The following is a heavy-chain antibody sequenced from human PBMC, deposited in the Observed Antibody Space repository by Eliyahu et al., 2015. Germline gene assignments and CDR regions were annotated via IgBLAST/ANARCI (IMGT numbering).Heavy chain of an antibody. J-gene: IGHJ4*02. V-gene: IGHV4-34*01. CDR3: ARASRGYSGYDRASRIYYFDY. Sequence: QVQLQQWGAGLFKPSETLSLTCAXXGGSFSGYYWXXIRXPPGKGLEXIGEINHSGXXNYNPSLKSRVTISVDTSKNQFSLKLSSVTAADTAVYYCARASRGYSGYDRASRIYYFDYWGQGTLVTVSS. CDR2: INHSGXX. D-gene: IGHD5-12*01. CDR1: GGSFSGYY.